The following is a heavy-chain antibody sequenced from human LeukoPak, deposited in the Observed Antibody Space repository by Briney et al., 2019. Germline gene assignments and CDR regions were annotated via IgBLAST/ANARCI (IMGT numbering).Heavy chain of an antibody. CDR3: AKIRLEESATGY. Sequence: PGGSLRLSCAASGFSFSAYGMNWVRQAPGKGLEWVSAIGGSGATTYYADSVRGRFTISRDNSKNTMYLQMSSLRAEDTAVYYCAKIRLEESATGYWGQGTLVTVS. CDR2: IGGSGATT. V-gene: IGHV3-23*01. CDR1: GFSFSAYG. J-gene: IGHJ4*02. D-gene: IGHD2-15*01.